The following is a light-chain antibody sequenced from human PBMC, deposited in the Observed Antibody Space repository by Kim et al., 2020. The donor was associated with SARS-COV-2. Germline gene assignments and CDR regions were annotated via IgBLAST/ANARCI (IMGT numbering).Light chain of an antibody. CDR2: YDS. CDR1: NIGSKS. J-gene: IGLJ3*02. V-gene: IGLV3-21*04. CDR3: QVWDSSSDHWV. Sequence: PGKTATITCGGNNIGSKSVHWYPQKPGQAPVLVIYYDSDRPSGIPERFSGSNSGNTATLTISRVEAGDEADYYCQVWDSSSDHWVFGGGTQLTVL.